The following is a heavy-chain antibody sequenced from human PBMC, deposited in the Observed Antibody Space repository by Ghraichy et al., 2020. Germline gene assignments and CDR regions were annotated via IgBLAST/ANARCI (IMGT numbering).Heavy chain of an antibody. CDR1: GFTFEDYA. CDR3: ATLAYIHLDY. Sequence: GGSLRLSCVVSGFTFEDYAMHWVRQVPGKGLEWVSGIRWDGNGKGYADSVKGRFTISKDNAKKSLYLQMNSLRPEDSAFYYCATLAYIHLDYWGRGTLGTVSA. D-gene: IGHD2-15*01. J-gene: IGHJ4*02. V-gene: IGHV3-9*01. CDR2: IRWDGNGK.